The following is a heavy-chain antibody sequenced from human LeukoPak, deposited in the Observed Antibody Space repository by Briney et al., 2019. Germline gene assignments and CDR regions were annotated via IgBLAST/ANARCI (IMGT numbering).Heavy chain of an antibody. J-gene: IGHJ4*02. V-gene: IGHV4-38-2*02. CDR3: VRGGELRYFDY. D-gene: IGHD3-16*01. Sequence: SETLSLTCTVSGSSISSGYFWGWIRQPPGKALEWIATMYHSGNTYYNPSLKSRVIISVDTSKNQFSLNLNSLTAADTALYYCVRGGELRYFDYWGQGALVTVSS. CDR2: MYHSGNT. CDR1: GSSISSGYF.